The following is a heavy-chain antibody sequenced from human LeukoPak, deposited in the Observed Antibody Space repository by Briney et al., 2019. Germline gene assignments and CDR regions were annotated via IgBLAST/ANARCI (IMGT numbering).Heavy chain of an antibody. CDR2: ISGSGDTT. V-gene: IGHV3-23*01. D-gene: IGHD2-15*01. CDR1: GFTFSSHG. J-gene: IGHJ4*02. Sequence: GGSLRLSCAASGFTFSSHGMNWVRQAPGKGLEWVSGISGSGDTTYYADSVKGRFTISRDNSKNTLYLQMNSLRVEDTAVFYCAKSGLNRFDYWGQGTLVTVSS. CDR3: AKSGLNRFDY.